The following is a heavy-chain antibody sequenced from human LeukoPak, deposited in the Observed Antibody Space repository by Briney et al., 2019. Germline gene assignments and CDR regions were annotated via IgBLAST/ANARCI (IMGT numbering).Heavy chain of an antibody. CDR1: GYSISSGYY. Sequence: SETLSLTCTVSGYSISSGYYWGWIRQPPGKGLVWIGSIYHSGSTYYNPSLKSRVTISVDTSKNQFSLKLSSVTAADTAVYYCARHGYLTSIAALRHAFDIWGQGTMVTVSS. CDR2: IYHSGST. D-gene: IGHD6-6*01. V-gene: IGHV4-38-2*02. CDR3: ARHGYLTSIAALRHAFDI. J-gene: IGHJ3*02.